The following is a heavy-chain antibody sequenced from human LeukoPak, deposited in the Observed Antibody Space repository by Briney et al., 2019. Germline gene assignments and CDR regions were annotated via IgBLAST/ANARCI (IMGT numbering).Heavy chain of an antibody. CDR3: ARDAYRDRYFDF. Sequence: GGSLRLSCAASGFIFNNYWMSWVRQAPGKGLEWVANIKQGGSEKYYVDSVKGRFTISRDSAKNSVYLQMSSLRAEDTAVYYCARDAYRDRYFDFWGQGSLVTVSS. J-gene: IGHJ4*02. V-gene: IGHV3-7*01. CDR1: GFIFNNYW. D-gene: IGHD4-11*01. CDR2: IKQGGSEK.